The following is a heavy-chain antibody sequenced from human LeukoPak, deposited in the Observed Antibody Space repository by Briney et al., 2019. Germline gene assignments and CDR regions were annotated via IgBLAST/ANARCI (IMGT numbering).Heavy chain of an antibody. V-gene: IGHV1-69*01. CDR3: ARGYGDYVSFYYYYMDV. CDR2: IIPIFGTP. J-gene: IGHJ6*03. Sequence: GSSVKVSCKASGGTFSSYAISWVRQAPGQGLEWMGGIIPIFGTPNYAQKFQGRVTITADESTSTAYMELSSLRSEDTAVYYCARGYGDYVSFYYYYMDVWGKGTTVTVSS. CDR1: GGTFSSYA. D-gene: IGHD4-17*01.